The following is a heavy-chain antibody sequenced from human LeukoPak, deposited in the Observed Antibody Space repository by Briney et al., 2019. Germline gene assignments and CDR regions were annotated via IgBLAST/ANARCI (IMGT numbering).Heavy chain of an antibody. CDR2: IGSSSSTI. J-gene: IGHJ4*02. D-gene: IGHD3-3*01. CDR1: GFTFSSYS. CDR3: ARARYDFWSGYYTFDY. Sequence: PGGSLRLSCAASGFTFSSYSMNWVRQAPGKGLEWVSYIGSSSSTIYYADSVKGRFTISRDNAKNSLYLQMNSLRAEDTAVYYCARARYDFWSGYYTFDYWGQGTLVTVSS. V-gene: IGHV3-48*01.